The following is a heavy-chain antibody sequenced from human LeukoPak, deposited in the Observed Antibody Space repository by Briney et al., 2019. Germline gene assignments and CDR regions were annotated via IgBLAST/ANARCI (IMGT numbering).Heavy chain of an antibody. D-gene: IGHD6-13*01. CDR1: GGSVSFYY. J-gene: IGHJ4*02. Sequence: SETLSLTCTVSGGSVSFYYWNWIRQPPGKGLEWIGYVYYTGNTNYNPSLKSRVTISVDTSKDQFSLKLSSVTAADTAVYYCARRGRAAAANFDYWGQGTLVTVSS. CDR2: VYYTGNT. CDR3: ARRGRAAAANFDY. V-gene: IGHV4-59*08.